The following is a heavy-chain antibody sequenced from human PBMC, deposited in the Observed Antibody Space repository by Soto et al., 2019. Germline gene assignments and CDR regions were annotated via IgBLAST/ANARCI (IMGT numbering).Heavy chain of an antibody. D-gene: IGHD1-26*01. Sequence: SETLSLTCTVSGGSISSGDYYWSWIRQPPGKGLEWIGYIYYSGSTYYNPSLKSRVTISVDTSKNQFSLKLSSVTAADTAVYYCARVPPGATGAFDIWGQGTMVTVS. CDR1: GGSISSGDYY. CDR3: ARVPPGATGAFDI. J-gene: IGHJ3*02. CDR2: IYYSGST. V-gene: IGHV4-30-4*01.